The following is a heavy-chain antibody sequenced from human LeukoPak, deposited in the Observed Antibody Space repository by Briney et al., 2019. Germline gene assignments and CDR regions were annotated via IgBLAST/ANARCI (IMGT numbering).Heavy chain of an antibody. D-gene: IGHD3-10*01. J-gene: IGHJ4*02. V-gene: IGHV3-33*01. CDR1: GFTFSSYG. CDR2: IWSDGSQK. CDR3: TRDHRSGSGSGTQAKDY. Sequence: PGRSLRLSCAASGFTFSSYGMHWVRQAPGKGLEWVAVIWSDGSQKWYADSVKGRFTISRDNAKKSLDLQMNSLRDEDTAVYYCTRDHRSGSGSGTQAKDYWGQGTLVTVSS.